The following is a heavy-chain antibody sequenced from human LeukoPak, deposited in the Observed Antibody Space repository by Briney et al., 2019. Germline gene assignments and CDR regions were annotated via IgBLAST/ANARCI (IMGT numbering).Heavy chain of an antibody. CDR1: GFTFSSYA. Sequence: PGGSLRLSCAASGFTFSSYAMHWVRQAPGKGLEWVAVISYDGSNKYYADSVKGRFAISRDNSKNTLYLQMNSLRAEDTAVYYCARGREVLTPFDYWGQGTLVTVSS. CDR2: ISYDGSNK. CDR3: ARGREVLTPFDY. D-gene: IGHD1-14*01. J-gene: IGHJ4*02. V-gene: IGHV3-30*09.